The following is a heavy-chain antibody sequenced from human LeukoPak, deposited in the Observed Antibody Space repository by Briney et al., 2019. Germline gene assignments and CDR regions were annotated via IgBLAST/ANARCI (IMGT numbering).Heavy chain of an antibody. V-gene: IGHV1-69*05. J-gene: IGHJ6*03. CDR2: IIPIFGTA. Sequence: AXVKVSCKASGGTFSSYAISWVRQAPGQGVEWMGGIIPIFGTANYAQKVQGRVTITRDESTSTAYMELSSLRSEDTAVYYCARAAPYYYYMDVWGKGTTVTVSS. CDR3: ARAAPYYYYMDV. CDR1: GGTFSSYA.